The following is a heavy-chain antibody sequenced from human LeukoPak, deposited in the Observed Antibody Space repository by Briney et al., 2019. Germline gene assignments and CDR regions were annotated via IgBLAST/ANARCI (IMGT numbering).Heavy chain of an antibody. V-gene: IGHV4-39*01. Sequence: SENLSLTCTVSGGSISSSSYYWGWIRQPPGKGLEWIGSIYYSGSTYYNPSLKSRVTISVDTSKNQFSLKLSSVTAADTAVYYCASPRGAVTTFLDAFDIWGQGTMVTVSS. CDR1: GGSISSSSYY. CDR2: IYYSGST. J-gene: IGHJ3*02. D-gene: IGHD4-17*01. CDR3: ASPRGAVTTFLDAFDI.